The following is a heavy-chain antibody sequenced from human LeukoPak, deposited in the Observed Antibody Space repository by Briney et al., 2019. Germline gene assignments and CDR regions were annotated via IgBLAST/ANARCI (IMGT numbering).Heavy chain of an antibody. V-gene: IGHV1-46*01. D-gene: IGHD7-27*01. J-gene: IGHJ3*02. CDR2: INPSGGST. CDR1: GYTFTSYY. CDR3: ARDLEKNWEGNAFDI. Sequence: ASVKVSCKASGYTFTSYYMHWVRQAPGQGLEWMGIINPSGGSTSYAQKFQGRVTITADESTSTAYMELSSLRSEDTAVYYCARDLEKNWEGNAFDIWGQGTMVTVSS.